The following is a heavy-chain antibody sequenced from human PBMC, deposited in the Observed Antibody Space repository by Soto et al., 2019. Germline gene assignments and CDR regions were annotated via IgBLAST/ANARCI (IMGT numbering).Heavy chain of an antibody. Sequence: PSETLSLTCTVSGGSISSSSYYWGWIRQPPGKGLEWIGSIYYSGSTYYNPSLKSRVTISVDTSKNQFSLKLSSVTDADTAVYYWVRLLRLRTYYYYGMDVWGQGTRVTVSS. CDR3: VRLLRLRTYYYYGMDV. J-gene: IGHJ6*02. V-gene: IGHV4-39*01. CDR1: GGSISSSSYY. CDR2: IYYSGST. D-gene: IGHD3-16*01.